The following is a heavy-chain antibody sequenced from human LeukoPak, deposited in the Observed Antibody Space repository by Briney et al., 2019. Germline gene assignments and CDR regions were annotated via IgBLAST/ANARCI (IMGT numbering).Heavy chain of an antibody. CDR3: ARTWDSGSYDN. Sequence: GGSLRLSCAASGFTFSSYWIHWVRQAPGKGVGWVSHINRDGSSTSYADSVEGRFTISRDNAKNTLYLQMNSLRVEDTAVYYCARTWDSGSYDNWSQGTLVTVSS. J-gene: IGHJ4*02. D-gene: IGHD1-26*01. CDR2: INRDGSST. CDR1: GFTFSSYW. V-gene: IGHV3-74*01.